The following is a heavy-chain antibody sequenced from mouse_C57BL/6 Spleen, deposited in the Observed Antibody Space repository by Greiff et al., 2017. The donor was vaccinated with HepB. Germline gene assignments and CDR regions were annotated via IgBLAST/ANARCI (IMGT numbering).Heavy chain of an antibody. CDR1: GYTFTDYY. CDR2: IYPGSGNT. J-gene: IGHJ1*03. D-gene: IGHD1-1*01. CDR3: AREGDYYGSPLRWYFDV. Sequence: QVQLKESGAELVRPGASVKLSCKASGYTFTDYYINWVKQRPGQGLEWIARIYPGSGNTYYNEKFKGKATLTAEKSSSTAYMQLSSLTSEDSAVYFCAREGDYYGSPLRWYFDVWGTGTTVTVSS. V-gene: IGHV1-76*01.